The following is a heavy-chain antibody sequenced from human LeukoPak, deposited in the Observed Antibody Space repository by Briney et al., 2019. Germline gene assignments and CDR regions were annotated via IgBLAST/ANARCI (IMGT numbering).Heavy chain of an antibody. V-gene: IGHV3-23*01. D-gene: IGHD2-15*01. CDR3: AKDLRGYCSGGSCKTIDY. Sequence: PGGSLRLSCAASGFTFSSYAMSWVRQAPGKGLEWVSAISGSGGSTYYADSVKGRFTISRDNSKNTLYLQMNSLRAEDTAVYYCAKDLRGYCSGGSCKTIDYWGQGTLVTVSS. J-gene: IGHJ4*02. CDR2: ISGSGGST. CDR1: GFTFSSYA.